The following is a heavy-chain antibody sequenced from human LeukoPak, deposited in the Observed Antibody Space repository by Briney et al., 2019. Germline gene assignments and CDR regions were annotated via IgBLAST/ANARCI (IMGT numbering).Heavy chain of an antibody. Sequence: GGSLRLSCAASGFTFSSYAMSWVRQAPGKGLEWVSAISGSGGSTYYADSVKGRFTISRDNSKNTLYLQVNSLRAEDTAVYYCAKDMGRWFGELTYFDYWGQGTLVTVSS. CDR1: GFTFSSYA. D-gene: IGHD3-10*01. CDR2: ISGSGGST. V-gene: IGHV3-23*01. J-gene: IGHJ4*02. CDR3: AKDMGRWFGELTYFDY.